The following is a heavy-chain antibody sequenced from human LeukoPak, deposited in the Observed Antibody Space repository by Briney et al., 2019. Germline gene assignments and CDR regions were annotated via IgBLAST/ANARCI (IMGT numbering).Heavy chain of an antibody. D-gene: IGHD5-12*01. CDR3: AREARATNFDY. V-gene: IGHV1-69*04. CDR2: IIPILGIA. CDR1: GGTFSSYA. J-gene: IGHJ4*02. Sequence: SVKVSCKASGGTFSSYAISWVRQAPGQGLEWMGRIIPILGIANYAQRFQGRVTITADKSTSTAYMELSSLRSEDTAVYYCAREARATNFDYWGQGTLVTVSS.